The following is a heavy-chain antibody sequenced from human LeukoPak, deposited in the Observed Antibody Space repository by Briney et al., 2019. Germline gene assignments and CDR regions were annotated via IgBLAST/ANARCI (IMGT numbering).Heavy chain of an antibody. V-gene: IGHV3-30*18. CDR1: GFTFSSYG. D-gene: IGHD2-2*03. CDR2: ISYDGSNK. CDR3: AKAPGYCSSTSCSVGY. Sequence: GGSLRLSCAASGFTFSSYGMHWVRQAPGKGLEWVAVISYDGSNKYYADSVKGRFTISRDNSKNTLYLQMNSLRAEDTAVYYCAKAPGYCSSTSCSVGYWGQGTLVTVSS. J-gene: IGHJ4*02.